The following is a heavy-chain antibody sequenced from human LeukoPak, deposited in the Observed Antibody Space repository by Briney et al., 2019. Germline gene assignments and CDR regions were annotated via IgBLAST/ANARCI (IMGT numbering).Heavy chain of an antibody. Sequence: PSETLSLTCAVYGGSFSGYYWSWIRQPPGKGLEWIGEINHSGSTNYNPSLKSRVTISVDTSKNQFSLKLSSVTAADTAVYYCARGRSESNFDYWGQGTLVTVSS. D-gene: IGHD5-24*01. CDR1: GGSFSGYY. V-gene: IGHV4-34*01. CDR3: ARGRSESNFDY. CDR2: INHSGST. J-gene: IGHJ4*02.